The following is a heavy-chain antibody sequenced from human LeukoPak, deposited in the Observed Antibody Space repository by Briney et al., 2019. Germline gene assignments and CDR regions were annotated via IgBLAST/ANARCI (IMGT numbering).Heavy chain of an antibody. CDR3: AILPEGGSGSYYGGNFDY. CDR2: IIPIFGTA. V-gene: IGHV1-69*13. J-gene: IGHJ4*02. Sequence: GASVKVSCKAPGYTFTSYDFNWVRQAPGQGLEWMGGIIPIFGTANYAQKFQGRVTITADESTSTAYMELSSLRSEDTAVYYCAILPEGGSGSYYGGNFDYWGQGTLVTVSS. D-gene: IGHD3-10*01. CDR1: GYTFTSYD.